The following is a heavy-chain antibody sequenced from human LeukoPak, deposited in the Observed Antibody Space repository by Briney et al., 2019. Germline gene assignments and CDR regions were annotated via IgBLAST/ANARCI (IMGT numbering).Heavy chain of an antibody. Sequence: SQTLSLTCAISGDSVSINSAAWNWIRQSPSRGLEWLGRTYYRSKWYNDYAVSVKSRITINPDTSKNQFSLQLNSVTPEDTAVYHCAQGVTGTDAFDIWGQGTMVTVSS. CDR2: TYYRSKWYN. CDR3: AQGVTGTDAFDI. V-gene: IGHV6-1*01. CDR1: GDSVSINSAA. D-gene: IGHD1-1*01. J-gene: IGHJ3*02.